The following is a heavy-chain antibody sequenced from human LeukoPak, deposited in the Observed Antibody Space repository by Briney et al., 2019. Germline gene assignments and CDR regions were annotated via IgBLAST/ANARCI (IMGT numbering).Heavy chain of an antibody. CDR3: AGCSTSCSYGMDV. CDR2: IYPGDSDT. D-gene: IGHD2-2*01. J-gene: IGHJ6*02. CDR1: GYNFPNSW. Sequence: GESLKISCKGSGYNFPNSWIYWVRQMPGKGLEWMGIIYPGDSDTRYSPSFQGQVTISADKSISTAYLQWSSLKASDTAMYYCAGCSTSCSYGMDVWGQGTTVTVSS. V-gene: IGHV5-51*01.